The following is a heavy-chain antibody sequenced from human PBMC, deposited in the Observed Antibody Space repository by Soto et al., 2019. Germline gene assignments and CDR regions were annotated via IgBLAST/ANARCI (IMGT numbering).Heavy chain of an antibody. CDR1: GFTFSSYG. CDR3: ARGPTLRFLEWSYGMDV. Sequence: GSLRLSCAASGFTFSSYGMHWVRQAPGKGLEWVAVISYDGSNKYYADSVKGRFTISRDNSKNTLYLQMNSLRAEDTAVYYCARGPTLRFLEWSYGMDVWGQGTTVTVSS. D-gene: IGHD3-3*01. J-gene: IGHJ6*02. V-gene: IGHV3-30*03. CDR2: ISYDGSNK.